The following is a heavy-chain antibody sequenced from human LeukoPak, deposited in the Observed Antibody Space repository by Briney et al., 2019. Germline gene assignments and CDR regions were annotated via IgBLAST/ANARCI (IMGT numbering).Heavy chain of an antibody. Sequence: PGGSLRLSCAASGFTFSSYGMHWVRQAPGKGLEWVAFIRHDGSNKYNADSVKGRFTISRDNSRNTLYLQMNSLRAEDTAVYYCAKDGEYQLLYFYYMDVWGKGTTVAISS. V-gene: IGHV3-30*02. CDR1: GFTFSSYG. CDR2: IRHDGSNK. J-gene: IGHJ6*03. CDR3: AKDGEYQLLYFYYMDV. D-gene: IGHD2-2*01.